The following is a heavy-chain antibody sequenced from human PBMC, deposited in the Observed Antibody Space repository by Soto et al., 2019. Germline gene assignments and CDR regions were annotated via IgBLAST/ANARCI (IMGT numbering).Heavy chain of an antibody. CDR2: IYYSGST. CDR1: SAPVSSSTYT. CDR3: ARLHGYCISSGCHGRCAMDV. D-gene: IGHD2-2*01. Sequence: QLQLQESGPGLVKPSETLSLTCTVSSAPVSSSTYTWGWIRQPPGKGLEWIGSIYYSGSTYYNPSLNSRGTVSVDTSKNQFSLKVTSVTAADTAVYYCARLHGYCISSGCHGRCAMDVWGQGTTVTVSS. J-gene: IGHJ6*02. V-gene: IGHV4-39*01.